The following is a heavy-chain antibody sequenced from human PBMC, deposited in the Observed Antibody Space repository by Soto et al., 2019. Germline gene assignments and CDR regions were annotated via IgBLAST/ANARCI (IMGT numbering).Heavy chain of an antibody. Sequence: PGGSLRLSCAASGFTFSSYSMNWFRQAPGKGLEWVSSISSSSSYIYYADSVKGRFTVSRDNAKNSLYLQMNSLRAEDTAVYYCARDREYYDSSGYSPFDYWGQGTLVTVSS. CDR3: ARDREYYDSSGYSPFDY. CDR1: GFTFSSYS. D-gene: IGHD3-22*01. CDR2: ISSSSSYI. J-gene: IGHJ4*02. V-gene: IGHV3-21*01.